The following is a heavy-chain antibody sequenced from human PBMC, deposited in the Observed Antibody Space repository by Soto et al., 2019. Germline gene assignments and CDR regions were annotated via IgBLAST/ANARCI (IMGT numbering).Heavy chain of an antibody. Sequence: SETLSLTCTVSGGSINSHYWIWIRQPAGKGLEWIGRIYSGGSTNYNPSLESRVTMSVDTSKNHISLKLTSVAAADAAVYYCARGPGGFGDFSLDYWGQGTLVTVSS. V-gene: IGHV4-4*07. CDR3: ARGPGGFGDFSLDY. D-gene: IGHD3-10*01. CDR1: GGSINSHY. CDR2: IYSGGST. J-gene: IGHJ4*02.